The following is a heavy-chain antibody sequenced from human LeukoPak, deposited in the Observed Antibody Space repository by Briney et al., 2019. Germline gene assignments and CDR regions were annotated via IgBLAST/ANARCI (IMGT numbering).Heavy chain of an antibody. CDR2: IYYSGST. CDR3: ARTLYGSGSYGAGGWFDP. D-gene: IGHD3-10*01. J-gene: IGHJ5*02. CDR1: GGSISSSSYY. V-gene: IGHV4-39*01. Sequence: PSETLSLTCTVSGGSISSSSYYWGWIRQPPGKGLEWLGSIYYSGSTYYNPSLKSRVTISVDTSKNQFSLKLSSVTAADTAVYYCARTLYGSGSYGAGGWFDPWGQGTLVTVSS.